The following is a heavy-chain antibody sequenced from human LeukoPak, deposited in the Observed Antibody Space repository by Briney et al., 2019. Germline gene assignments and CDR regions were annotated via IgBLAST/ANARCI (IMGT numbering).Heavy chain of an antibody. CDR1: GGSISSYY. J-gene: IGHJ4*02. CDR3: ARGVDYGTFDY. D-gene: IGHD4-17*01. CDR2: IYYSGST. Sequence: SETLSPTCTVSGGSISSYYWSWIRQPPGKGLEWIGYIYYSGSTNYNPSLKSRVTISVDTSKNQFSLKLSSVTAADTAVYYCARGVDYGTFDYWGQGTLVTVSS. V-gene: IGHV4-59*01.